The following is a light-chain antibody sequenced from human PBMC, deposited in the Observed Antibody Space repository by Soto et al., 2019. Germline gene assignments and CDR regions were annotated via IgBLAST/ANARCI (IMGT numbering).Light chain of an antibody. Sequence: QSVLTQPPSVSAAPGQKVTISCSGSSSNIGNNFVSWYQQLPGTAPKVLIHDNNKRPSGIPDRFSGSKSGTSATLAITGLQTGDEADYYCGTWDSSLSACVFGTGTKLTVL. CDR2: DNN. CDR3: GTWDSSLSACV. CDR1: SSNIGNNF. J-gene: IGLJ1*01. V-gene: IGLV1-51*01.